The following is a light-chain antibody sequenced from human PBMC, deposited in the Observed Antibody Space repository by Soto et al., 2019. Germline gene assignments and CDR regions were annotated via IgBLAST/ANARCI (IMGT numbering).Light chain of an antibody. Sequence: QSVLTQPPSASGSPGKSVTISCTGTSSDVGGYNYVSWYQQYPGKAPKLMIYEVTKRPSGVSDRFSGSKSGNTASLTVSGLQAEDEADYYCSSFEGSNNLYVFGXGTKVTVL. J-gene: IGLJ1*01. CDR3: SSFEGSNNLYV. V-gene: IGLV2-8*01. CDR1: SSDVGGYNY. CDR2: EVT.